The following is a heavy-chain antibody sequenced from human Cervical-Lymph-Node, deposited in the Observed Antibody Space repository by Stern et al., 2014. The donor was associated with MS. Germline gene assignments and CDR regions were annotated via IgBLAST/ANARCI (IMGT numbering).Heavy chain of an antibody. CDR3: ARGSDWYPLDY. CDR2: ISFDGAKT. Sequence: VQLVESGGGVVQPGRSLRLSCSPSGFAFSTYGMHWVRQAPGKGLEWVALISFDGAKTYYADSVKGRFTISRDNPKNTLYLQMKSLRGEDTAVYYCARGSDWYPLDYWGQGTLVTVPS. D-gene: IGHD6-19*01. CDR1: GFAFSTYG. J-gene: IGHJ4*02. V-gene: IGHV3-30*03.